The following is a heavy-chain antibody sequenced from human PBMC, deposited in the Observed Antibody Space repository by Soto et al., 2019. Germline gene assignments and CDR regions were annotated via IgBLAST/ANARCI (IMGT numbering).Heavy chain of an antibody. Sequence: EVQLVESGGGLVQPGGSLRLSCAASGFTFSSYSMNWVRQAPGKGLEWVSYISSSSSTIYYADSVKGRFTISRDNAKNSLYLQMNSLRDEDTAVYYCARSLSGGSSPRNWFDPWGQGTLVTVSS. D-gene: IGHD6-6*01. CDR3: ARSLSGGSSPRNWFDP. CDR1: GFTFSSYS. J-gene: IGHJ5*02. CDR2: ISSSSSTI. V-gene: IGHV3-48*02.